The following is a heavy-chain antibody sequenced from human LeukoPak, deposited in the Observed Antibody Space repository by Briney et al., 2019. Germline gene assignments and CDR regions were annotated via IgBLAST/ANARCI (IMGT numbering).Heavy chain of an antibody. V-gene: IGHV3-9*01. D-gene: IGHD6-6*01. CDR2: INWTGTII. Sequence: GGSLRLSCAASGFTFDDYAMHWVRQAPGKGLEWVSGINWTGTIIGYVDSVKGRFTISRDNAKNSLYLQMSSLRAEDTALYYCVKDRYSSSFYYFDYWGPGTLVTVSS. CDR1: GFTFDDYA. CDR3: VKDRYSSSFYYFDY. J-gene: IGHJ4*02.